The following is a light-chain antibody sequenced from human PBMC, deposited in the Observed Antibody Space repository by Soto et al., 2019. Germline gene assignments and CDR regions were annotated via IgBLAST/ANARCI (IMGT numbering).Light chain of an antibody. Sequence: DVQMTQSPSSLSASVGDRVTITCRASQSSNNWLASYQQKPGKAPKFLIYDASTLETGVPSRFSGSASGTEFTLTISGLQPEDVASYYCQQYDTYPLTFGGGTRVELK. CDR2: DAS. CDR3: QQYDTYPLT. CDR1: QSSNNW. V-gene: IGKV1-5*01. J-gene: IGKJ4*01.